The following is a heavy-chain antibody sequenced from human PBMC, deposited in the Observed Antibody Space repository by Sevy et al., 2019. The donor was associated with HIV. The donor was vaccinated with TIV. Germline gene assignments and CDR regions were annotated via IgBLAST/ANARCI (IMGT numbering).Heavy chain of an antibody. CDR2: INQDGSEM. CDR3: ARRYFDL. V-gene: IGHV3-7*01. Sequence: GGSLRLSCKASGFSFTDFWMQWVRQVPGKGPEWVANINQDGSEMYYVDSVKGRFTISRDNAESALYLQMHGLRAEDAARYFCARRYFDLWGQGTVVTVSS. CDR1: GFSFTDFW. J-gene: IGHJ4*02.